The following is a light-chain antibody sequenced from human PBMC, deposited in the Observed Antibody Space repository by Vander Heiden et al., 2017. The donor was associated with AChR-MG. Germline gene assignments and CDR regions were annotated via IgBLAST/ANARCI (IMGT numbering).Light chain of an antibody. Sequence: SYELTPPASVSVSPGQTAIITCSGDTLGEKYVCWYQQRPGQSPLLVIYEDRKRPSGIPERFSGSNSGNTATLTISGTQPMDEADYYCQSWDSTTAVFGGGTKLTVL. CDR3: QSWDSTTAV. CDR2: EDR. J-gene: IGLJ2*01. V-gene: IGLV3-1*01. CDR1: TLGEKY.